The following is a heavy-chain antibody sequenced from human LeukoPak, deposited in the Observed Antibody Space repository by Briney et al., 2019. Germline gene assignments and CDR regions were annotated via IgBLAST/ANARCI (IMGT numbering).Heavy chain of an antibody. CDR3: ARESYSETYYFDY. Sequence: GRSLRLSCAASGFTFSSYGMHWVRQAPGKGLEWVVVIWYDGSNKNYVDSVKGRFTISRENSKNTLYLQMNNLRAEDTAVYYCARESYSETYYFDYWGQGTLVTVSS. CDR2: IWYDGSNK. J-gene: IGHJ4*02. D-gene: IGHD3-10*01. V-gene: IGHV3-33*01. CDR1: GFTFSSYG.